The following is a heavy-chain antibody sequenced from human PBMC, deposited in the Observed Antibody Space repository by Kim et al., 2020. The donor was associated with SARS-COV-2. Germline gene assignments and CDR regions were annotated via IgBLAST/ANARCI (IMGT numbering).Heavy chain of an antibody. Sequence: DSVKGRFTISRDNSKNTMYLQRKSQGAEDTAVYYCARARGTTGTFLFGCWGQGTLVTVSS. CDR3: ARARGTTGTFLFGC. V-gene: IGHV3-53*01. J-gene: IGHJ4*02. D-gene: IGHD1-1*01.